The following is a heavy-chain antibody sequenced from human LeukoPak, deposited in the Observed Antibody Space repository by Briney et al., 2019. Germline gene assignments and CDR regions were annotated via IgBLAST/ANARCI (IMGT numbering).Heavy chain of an antibody. CDR2: LSGSGGST. CDR1: GFTFSSYP. D-gene: IGHD4-23*01. Sequence: GGSLRLSCAASGFTFSSYPLSWVRQAPGKGLEWVAALSGSGGSTYYANSVKGRFTVSRDNSKSTLYLQLNSLRAEDTAVYYCAKDRGPLSNPDYGGNVFDYWGQGTLVTVSS. CDR3: AKDRGPLSNPDYGGNVFDY. J-gene: IGHJ4*02. V-gene: IGHV3-23*01.